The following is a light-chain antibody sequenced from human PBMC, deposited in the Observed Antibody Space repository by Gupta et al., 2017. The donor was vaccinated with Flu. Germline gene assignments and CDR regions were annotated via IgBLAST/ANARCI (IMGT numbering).Light chain of an antibody. CDR2: ATY. CDR1: QGIRYY. V-gene: IGKV1-17*01. J-gene: IGKJ1*01. Sequence: DIQMTQSPSSLSASVGDTVTITCRASQGIRYYLGWYQQKPGRVPKLLISATYNLQSGVPSRFSGSASGTEFTLTISSLQAEDCATYYCLQQFSYPWTFGQGTKVDIK. CDR3: LQQFSYPWT.